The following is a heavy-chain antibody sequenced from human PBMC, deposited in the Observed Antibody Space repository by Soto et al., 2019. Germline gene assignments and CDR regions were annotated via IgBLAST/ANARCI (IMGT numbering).Heavy chain of an antibody. J-gene: IGHJ6*02. D-gene: IGHD2-15*01. CDR2: INPNNGDT. CDR1: GYSFAGYF. V-gene: IGHV1-2*02. Sequence: QVQLLQSGAEVKKPGASVKVSCKTSGYSFAGYFVHWVRQAPGQGLEWMGWINPNNGDTSYSKKFQGRVSMTRDTPINTAYMELSSLTSDDTAVYYCARDFVGVVMDYGMDAWGQGTTVTVSS. CDR3: ARDFVGVVMDYGMDA.